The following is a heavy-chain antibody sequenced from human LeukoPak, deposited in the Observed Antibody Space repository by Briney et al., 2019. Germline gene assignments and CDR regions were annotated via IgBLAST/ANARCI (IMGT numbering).Heavy chain of an antibody. D-gene: IGHD3-22*01. Sequence: GGSLRLSCAASGFTVRSNEMSWVRQAPGKGLEWVANIKQDGSEKYYVDSVKGRFTISRDNAKNSVYLQMNSLKASDTAMYYCARLSWLYIDYWGQGTLVTVSS. V-gene: IGHV3-7*03. CDR3: ARLSWLYIDY. CDR2: IKQDGSEK. CDR1: GFTVRSNE. J-gene: IGHJ4*02.